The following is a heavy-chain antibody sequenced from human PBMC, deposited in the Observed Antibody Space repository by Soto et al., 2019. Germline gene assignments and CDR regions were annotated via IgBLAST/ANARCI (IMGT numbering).Heavy chain of an antibody. V-gene: IGHV1-46*01. CDR3: ARSPYSSGSYYPIDY. CDR1: GYTFTYYY. Sequence: ASVKGSCTASGYTFTYYYIHWVRQAPGQGLEWMGIINPSAGSTSYAQKFQGRVTMTRDTSTSTVYMELGSLRSEDTAVFYCARSPYSSGSYYPIDYWGQGTLVTVSS. CDR2: INPSAGST. D-gene: IGHD3-22*01. J-gene: IGHJ4*02.